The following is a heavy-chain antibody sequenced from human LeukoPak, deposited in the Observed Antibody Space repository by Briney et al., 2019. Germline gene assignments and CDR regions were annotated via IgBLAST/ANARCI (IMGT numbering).Heavy chain of an antibody. CDR2: IYPGDSDT. Sequence: GESLKISCKGSGYSFTSYWIGWVRQMPGKGLEWMGIIYPGDSDTRYSPSFQGQVTISADKSISTAYLQWSSLKASDTAMYYCATGLAAYYYGSGSSDYWGQGTLVTVSS. CDR3: ATGLAAYYYGSGSSDY. CDR1: GYSFTSYW. J-gene: IGHJ4*02. D-gene: IGHD3-10*01. V-gene: IGHV5-51*01.